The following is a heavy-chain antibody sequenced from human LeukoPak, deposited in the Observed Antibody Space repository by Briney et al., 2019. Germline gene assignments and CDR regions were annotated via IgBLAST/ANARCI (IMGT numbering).Heavy chain of an antibody. CDR3: ARGVYIAAAQYGY. CDR1: GGSISSYY. Sequence: SSETLSLTCTVSGGSISSYYWNWIRQPPGKGLEWIGYIYYSGTTNYNPSLKSRVTISVDTSKNQFSLKLSSVTAADTAVYYCARGVYIAAAQYGYWGQGTLVTVSS. D-gene: IGHD6-13*01. J-gene: IGHJ4*02. CDR2: IYYSGTT. V-gene: IGHV4-59*01.